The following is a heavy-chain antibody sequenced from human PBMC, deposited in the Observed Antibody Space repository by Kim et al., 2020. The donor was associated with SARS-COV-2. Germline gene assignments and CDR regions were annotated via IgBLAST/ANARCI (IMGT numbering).Heavy chain of an antibody. CDR1: GGSISSYY. J-gene: IGHJ4*02. V-gene: IGHV4-59*13. CDR2: IYSSGST. D-gene: IGHD3-10*01. Sequence: SETLSLTCTVSGGSISSYYWSWIRLPPEKGLEWIGYIYSSGSTNYNPSLKSRVTMSVDTSKNQFSLKLSSVTAADTAVYYCARGYSSGSYHLDYWGQGTLVTVSS. CDR3: ARGYSSGSYHLDY.